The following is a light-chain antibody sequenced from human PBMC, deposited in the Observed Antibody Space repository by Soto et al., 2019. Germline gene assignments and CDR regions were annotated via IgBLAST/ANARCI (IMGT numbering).Light chain of an antibody. CDR2: GAY. Sequence: EIVMTQSPATLSVSPGERTTLSCRASQSVGNNLAWYQQKPGQALRLLIYGAYTRATGIPARFSASGSGTDFTLTISSLQSEDLALYYCQHYNYWPPQKFGQGTKGDIK. V-gene: IGKV3-15*01. J-gene: IGKJ1*01. CDR1: QSVGNN. CDR3: QHYNYWPPQK.